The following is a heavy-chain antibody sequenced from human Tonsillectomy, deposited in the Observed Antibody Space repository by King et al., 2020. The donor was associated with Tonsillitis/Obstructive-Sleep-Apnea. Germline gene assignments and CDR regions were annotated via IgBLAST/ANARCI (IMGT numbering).Heavy chain of an antibody. CDR2: IDPSDSYT. CDR1: VYSFTSYW. V-gene: IGHV5-10-1*01. D-gene: IGHD6-13*01. Sequence: VQLVQFGVEVKKPGESLRISCKGSVYSFTSYWISWVRQMPGKGLEWMGRIDPSDSYTNYSPSFQGHVTISADKSISTAYLQWSSLKASDTAMYYCARGGILSAGAPDFWGQGTLVTVSS. J-gene: IGHJ4*02. CDR3: ARGGILSAGAPDF.